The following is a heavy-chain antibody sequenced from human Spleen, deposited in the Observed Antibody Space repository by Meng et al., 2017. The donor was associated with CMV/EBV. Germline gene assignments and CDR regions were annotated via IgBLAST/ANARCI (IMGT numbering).Heavy chain of an antibody. CDR2: ISSSSSYI. V-gene: IGHV3-21*01. J-gene: IGHJ4*02. CDR1: GFTVSSNY. Sequence: GESLKISCAASGFTVSSNYMSWVRQAPGKGLEWVSSISSSSSYIYYADSVKGRFTISRDNAKNSLYLQMNSLRAEDTAVYYCAKGPLDSSGYFDYWGQGTLVTVSS. CDR3: AKGPLDSSGYFDY. D-gene: IGHD3-22*01.